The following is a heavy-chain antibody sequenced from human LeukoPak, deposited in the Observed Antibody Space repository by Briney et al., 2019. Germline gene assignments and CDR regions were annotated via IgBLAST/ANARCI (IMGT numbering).Heavy chain of an antibody. V-gene: IGHV3-30*02. Sequence: GGSVRLSCAASEFIFSDYDMHWVRQAPGKGLEWVALIRYDGRSEYYSGHMQGRFTISRDNSKNNLFLNMNNLGPEDTAVYFCARTRLGTSTSFYFDLWGQGTLVTVSS. D-gene: IGHD1-26*01. CDR3: ARTRLGTSTSFYFDL. J-gene: IGHJ4*02. CDR2: IRYDGRSE. CDR1: EFIFSDYD.